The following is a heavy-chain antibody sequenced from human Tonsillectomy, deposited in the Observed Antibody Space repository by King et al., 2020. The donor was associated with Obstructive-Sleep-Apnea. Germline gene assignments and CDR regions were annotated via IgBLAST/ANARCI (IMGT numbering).Heavy chain of an antibody. V-gene: IGHV3-30*02. CDR1: GFTFSSYG. CDR3: AKDNPTYTALPYGVVY. CDR2: LRDYVSNK. Sequence: VQLVESGGGVVQPGGSLRLSCEASGFTFSSYGMHWVRQARGKGLEWAAFLRDYVSNKYYSDSVKDRFTISRDNSKNTLSLQMTSLRDEDTAVYYCAKDNPTYTALPYGVVYWGQGTLVTVSS. D-gene: IGHD5-18*01. J-gene: IGHJ4*02.